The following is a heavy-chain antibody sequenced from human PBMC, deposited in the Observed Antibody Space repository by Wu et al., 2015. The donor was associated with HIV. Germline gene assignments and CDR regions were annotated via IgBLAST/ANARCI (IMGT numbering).Heavy chain of an antibody. CDR1: GYKFTGYY. Sequence: VQLAQSGVEVKKPGASVKVSCKASGYKFTGYYLHWVRQAPGQGLEWMGWINPNSGGTNYAQKFQDRVSVTRDTSSSAAYMELSRLRSDDTAVYYCARVYGSGTYYPPYYYYGMDVWGQGTTVTVSS. D-gene: IGHD3-10*01. V-gene: IGHV1-2*02. J-gene: IGHJ6*02. CDR2: INPNSGGT. CDR3: ARVYGSGTYYPPYYYYGMDV.